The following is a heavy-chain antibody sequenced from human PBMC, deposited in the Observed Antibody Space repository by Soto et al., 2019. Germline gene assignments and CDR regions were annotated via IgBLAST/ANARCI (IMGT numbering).Heavy chain of an antibody. CDR3: ARQLERGDLPEGFEY. V-gene: IGHV4-4*02. J-gene: IGHJ4*02. D-gene: IGHD1-1*01. Sequence: QVQLQESGPGLVEPSGTLSLTCAVSGDSIRSSHWWSWVRQPPGKGLEWIGEIFHSGATKYNPSLESRVTMSVDKSNNQLSLKLRSVTAADTAVYYCARQLERGDLPEGFEYWGQGTLATVSS. CDR2: IFHSGAT. CDR1: GDSIRSSHW.